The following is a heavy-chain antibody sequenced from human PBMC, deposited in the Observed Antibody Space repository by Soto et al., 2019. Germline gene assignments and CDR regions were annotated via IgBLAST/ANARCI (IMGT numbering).Heavy chain of an antibody. CDR3: VRSSGLSQVVGFKFGLDV. CDR1: GFTVSDHY. V-gene: IGHV3-11*06. CDR2: ISGNGSYK. Sequence: QEQLVESGGGLVKPGGSLRLSCALSGFTVSDHYLTWIRQAPGRGLEWIAYISGNGSYKNYADSVKGRFIISRDIAQNSPWVQINSLRLEDTAVYYCVRSSGLSQVVGFKFGLDVSGQGTEVTVSS. J-gene: IGHJ6*02. D-gene: IGHD2-21*01.